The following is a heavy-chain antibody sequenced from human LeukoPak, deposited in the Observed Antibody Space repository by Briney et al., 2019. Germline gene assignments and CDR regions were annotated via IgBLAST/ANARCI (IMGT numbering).Heavy chain of an antibody. CDR1: GFTFSDYY. J-gene: IGHJ4*02. D-gene: IGHD2-15*01. CDR2: INHSGST. V-gene: IGHV4-34*01. Sequence: LRLSCAASGFTFSDYYMSWIRQAPGKGLEWIGEINHSGSTNYNPSLKSRVTISVDTSKNQFSLKLSSVTAADTAVYYCARDGAIVVVVAATPADFDYWGQGTLVTVSS. CDR3: ARDGAIVVVVAATPADFDY.